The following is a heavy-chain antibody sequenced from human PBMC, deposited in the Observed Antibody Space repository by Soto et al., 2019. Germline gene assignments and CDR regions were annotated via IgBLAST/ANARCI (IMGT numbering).Heavy chain of an antibody. Sequence: XSVKVSCKASGSPFTSYYMHWVRQAPGQGLEWMGIINPSGGSTSYAQKFQGRVTMTRDTSTSTVYMELSSLRSEDTAVYYCARGGWYYDSGGFEDGMDVWGQGTTVTVSS. CDR2: INPSGGST. J-gene: IGHJ6*02. CDR1: GSPFTSYY. D-gene: IGHD3-22*01. CDR3: ARGGWYYDSGGFEDGMDV. V-gene: IGHV1-46*01.